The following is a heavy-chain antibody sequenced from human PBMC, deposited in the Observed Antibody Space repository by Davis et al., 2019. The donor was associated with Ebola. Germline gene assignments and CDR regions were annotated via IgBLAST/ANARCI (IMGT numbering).Heavy chain of an antibody. D-gene: IGHD4-23*01. CDR1: GFTFSSYA. V-gene: IGHV3-23*01. CDR3: AKDYSTDYGGKGGYFDY. CDR2: ISGSGGST. J-gene: IGHJ4*02. Sequence: PGGSLRLSCAASGFTFSSYAMSWVRQAPGKGLEWVSAISGSGGSTYYADSVKGRFTISRDNSKNTLYLQMNSLRAEDTAVYYCAKDYSTDYGGKGGYFDYWGQGTLVTVSS.